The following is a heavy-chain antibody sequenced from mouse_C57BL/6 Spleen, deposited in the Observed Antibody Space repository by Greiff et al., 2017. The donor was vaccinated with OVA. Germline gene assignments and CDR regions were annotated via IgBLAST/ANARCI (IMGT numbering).Heavy chain of an antibody. V-gene: IGHV14-2*01. D-gene: IGHD1-1*01. Sequence: VQLQQSGAELVKPGASVKLSCTASGFNIKDYYMHWVKQRPEQGLEWIGRIDPEDGETKYAAKFQGKATITADTSSSTAYLQLSSLTSEDTAVYYCASRGTVDDMDYWGQGTTLTVSS. CDR2: IDPEDGET. CDR3: ASRGTVDDMDY. J-gene: IGHJ2*01. CDR1: GFNIKDYY.